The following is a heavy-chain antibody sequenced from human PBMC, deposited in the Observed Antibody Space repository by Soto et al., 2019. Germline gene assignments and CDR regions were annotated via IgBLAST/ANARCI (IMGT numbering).Heavy chain of an antibody. D-gene: IGHD3-22*01. V-gene: IGHV1-18*01. CDR2: ISAHNGDT. CDR1: GYTFTSYG. J-gene: IGHJ4*02. Sequence: ASVKVSCKASGYTFTSYGISWVRQAPGQGLEWVGWISAHNGDTRYAQNLQGRITMTTDAFTNTAYMELTSLTSDDTAVYYCARDWSRYYDSSGLMWFYWGQGTLVTVSS. CDR3: ARDWSRYYDSSGLMWFY.